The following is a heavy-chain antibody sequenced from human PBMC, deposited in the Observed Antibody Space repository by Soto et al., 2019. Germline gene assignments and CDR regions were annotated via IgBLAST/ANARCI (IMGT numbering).Heavy chain of an antibody. D-gene: IGHD2-21*01. CDR2: IDWDDDK. CDR3: ARTYLEHVTPPEKFDY. Sequence: SGPTLVNPTQTLTLTCTFSGFSLSTSGMCVSWIRQPPGKALEWLARIDWDDDKYYSTSLKTRLTISKDTSKNQVVLTMTNMDPVDTATYYCARTYLEHVTPPEKFDYWGQGTLVTVSS. CDR1: GFSLSTSGMC. V-gene: IGHV2-70*11. J-gene: IGHJ4*02.